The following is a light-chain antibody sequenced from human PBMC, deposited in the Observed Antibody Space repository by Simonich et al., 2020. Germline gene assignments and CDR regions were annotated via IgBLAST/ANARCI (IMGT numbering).Light chain of an antibody. Sequence: DIVMTQSPDSLAVSLGERATINCKSSQIVLYSSNNKNYLAWYQQKPGQPPKLIIYWASTRESGVHDRFSGSGSGTDFTLTISSMQAEDVAVYYCQQYYSTPFTFGPGTKVDIK. CDR3: QQYYSTPFT. V-gene: IGKV4-1*01. J-gene: IGKJ3*01. CDR2: WAS. CDR1: QIVLYSSNNKNY.